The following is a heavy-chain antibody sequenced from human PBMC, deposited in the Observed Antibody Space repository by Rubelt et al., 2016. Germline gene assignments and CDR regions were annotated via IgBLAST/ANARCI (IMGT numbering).Heavy chain of an antibody. V-gene: IGHV2-5*02. CDR2: IYWDDDK. Sequence: QITLKESSPMLVKPTQTLTLTCTFSGFSLSTGGVGVGWIRQPPGKALEWLALIYWDDDKRYSPSLKSRLTITKDTSKNQVVLTMTNMDPVDTATYYCAHSLTHRYSSGNDYSDYWGQGTLVTVSS. J-gene: IGHJ4*02. CDR3: AHSLTHRYSSGNDYSDY. D-gene: IGHD6-19*01. CDR1: GFSLSTGGVG.